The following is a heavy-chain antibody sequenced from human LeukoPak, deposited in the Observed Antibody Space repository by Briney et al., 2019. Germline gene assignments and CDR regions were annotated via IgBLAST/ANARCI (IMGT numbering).Heavy chain of an antibody. CDR2: LSNRNIII. J-gene: IGHJ4*02. Sequence: SGGSLRLSCEASGFNFSASYMAWIRLTPGKRLEWVSYLSNRNIIINYADSVRGRFTISRDDTKMSLYLQMNNLRIEDTAIYYCASGGDYAGVAALFRHWGQGSLVTVSS. V-gene: IGHV3-11*01. D-gene: IGHD4-17*01. CDR1: GFNFSASY. CDR3: ASGGDYAGVAALFRH.